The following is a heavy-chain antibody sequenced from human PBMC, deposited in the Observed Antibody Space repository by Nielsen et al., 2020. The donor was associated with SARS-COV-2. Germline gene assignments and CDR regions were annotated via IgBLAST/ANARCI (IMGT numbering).Heavy chain of an antibody. Sequence: SETLSLTCTVSGGSISSYYWSWIRQPPGKGLEWIGEIYHSGSTNYNPSLKSRVTISVDKSKNQFSLNLTSVTAADTAVYYCASPVLFDGHYYFDSWGQGTTVTVSS. J-gene: IGHJ4*03. CDR3: ASPVLFDGHYYFDS. V-gene: IGHV4-59*12. CDR1: GGSISSYY. CDR2: IYHSGST. D-gene: IGHD5-24*01.